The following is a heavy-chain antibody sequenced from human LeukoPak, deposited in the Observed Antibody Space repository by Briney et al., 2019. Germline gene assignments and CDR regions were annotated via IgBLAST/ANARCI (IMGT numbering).Heavy chain of an antibody. Sequence: PSETLSLTCTVSGGSISSSSYYWGWIRQPPGKGLEWIGSIYSSGSTYYNPSLKSRVTISVDTSKNQFSLKLNSVTAADTAMYYCARTDGVGATTYWGQGTLVTVSS. CDR1: GGSISSSSYY. CDR3: ARTDGVGATTY. D-gene: IGHD1-26*01. V-gene: IGHV4-39*01. J-gene: IGHJ4*02. CDR2: IYSSGST.